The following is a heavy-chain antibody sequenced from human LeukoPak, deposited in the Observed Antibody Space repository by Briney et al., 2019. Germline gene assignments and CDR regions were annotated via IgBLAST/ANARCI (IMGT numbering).Heavy chain of an antibody. D-gene: IGHD2-15*01. J-gene: IGHJ4*02. CDR3: LRDFPTGSGRFDH. CDR2: ISYDGNIR. Sequence: GGSLRLSCAASGFTFTNYWMTWVRQAPGKGLEWVAAISYDGNIRYSDSLQGRFTISRDNSKNTLYLQMNSLRSEDTAVYYCLRDFPTGSGRFDHWGQGTLVTVSS. CDR1: GFTFTNYW. V-gene: IGHV3-30*03.